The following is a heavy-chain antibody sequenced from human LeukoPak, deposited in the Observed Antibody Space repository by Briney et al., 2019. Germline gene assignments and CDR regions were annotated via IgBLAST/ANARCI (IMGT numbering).Heavy chain of an antibody. D-gene: IGHD3-3*02. CDR1: GFTFSSYG. CDR2: IWYDGSNK. Sequence: GRSLRLSCAASGFTFSSYGMHWVRQAPGKGLEWVAVIWYDGSNKYYADSVKGRFTISRDNSKNTLYLQMDSLRAEDTAVYYCARDLSGLDAFDIWGQGTMVTVSS. CDR3: ARDLSGLDAFDI. J-gene: IGHJ3*02. V-gene: IGHV3-33*01.